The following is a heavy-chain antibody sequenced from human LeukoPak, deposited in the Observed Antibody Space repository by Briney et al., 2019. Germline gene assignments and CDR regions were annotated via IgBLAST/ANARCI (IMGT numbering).Heavy chain of an antibody. V-gene: IGHV3-21*01. D-gene: IGHD6-13*01. CDR1: GFTFSSYN. CDR3: ARGIADYFDY. J-gene: IGHJ4*02. CDR2: ISSSSSYI. Sequence: PGGSLRLSCAASGFTFSSYNMNWVRQAPGKGLEWVSSISSSSSYIYYADSVKGRFTISRDNAKNSLYLQMNSLRAEDTAVYYCARGIADYFDYWGQGTLVTVSS.